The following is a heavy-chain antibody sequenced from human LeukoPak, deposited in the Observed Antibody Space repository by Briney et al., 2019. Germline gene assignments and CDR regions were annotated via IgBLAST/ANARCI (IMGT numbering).Heavy chain of an antibody. CDR3: ARFTPSSDYQFAFDY. CDR1: GGSISSYY. CDR2: IYYSGST. Sequence: PSETLSLTCTVSGGSISSYYWSWIRQPPGKGLEWIGYIYYSGSTSYNPSLKSRVTISVDTSKDQFSLRLSSVTAADTAVYYCARFTPSSDYQFAFDYWGQGTLVTVSS. V-gene: IGHV4-59*08. J-gene: IGHJ4*02. D-gene: IGHD4-11*01.